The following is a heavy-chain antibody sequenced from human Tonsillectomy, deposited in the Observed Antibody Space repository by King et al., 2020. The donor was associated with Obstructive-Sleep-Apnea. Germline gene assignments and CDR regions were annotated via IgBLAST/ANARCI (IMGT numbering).Heavy chain of an antibody. CDR2: IYYSGST. CDR1: GGSISSGDYY. J-gene: IGHJ4*02. Sequence: QLQESGPGLVKPSQTLSLTCTVSGGSISSGDYYWSWIRQPPGKGLEWMGYIYYSGSTYYNPSLKSRVTISVDTSKNQFSLKLSSVTAADTALYYCATGELGNYYFDSWGKGPLVTVSS. D-gene: IGHD1-26*01. V-gene: IGHV4-30-4*01. CDR3: ATGELGNYYFDS.